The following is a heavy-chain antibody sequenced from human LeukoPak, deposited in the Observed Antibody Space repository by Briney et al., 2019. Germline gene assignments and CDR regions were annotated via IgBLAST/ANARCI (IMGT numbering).Heavy chain of an antibody. CDR1: GFTFGDYA. V-gene: IGHV3-49*03. CDR3: IGTAQYDYGSGRYGMDV. D-gene: IGHD3-10*01. Sequence: GGSLRLSCTASGFTFGDYAMSWFRQAPGKGLERVGFIRSKAYGGTTEYAASVKGRFTISRDDSKSIAYLQMNSLKTEDTAVYYCIGTAQYDYGSGRYGMDVWGQGTTVTVSS. CDR2: IRSKAYGGTT. J-gene: IGHJ6*02.